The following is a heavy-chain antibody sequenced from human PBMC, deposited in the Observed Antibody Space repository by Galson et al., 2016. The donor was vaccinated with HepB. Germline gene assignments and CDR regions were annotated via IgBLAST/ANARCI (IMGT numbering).Heavy chain of an antibody. D-gene: IGHD6-19*01. J-gene: IGHJ4*02. CDR1: GYTFSSYW. CDR3: ARTGFSSVWALDY. Sequence: QSGAEVKKPGESLKISCKGSGYTFSSYWIGWVRQMPGKGLEWMAIIYPGDSDTRYSPSFQGQATISADKSINTAYLQWRSLKASDTAVYCCARTGFSSVWALDYWGQGTLVTVSS. CDR2: IYPGDSDT. V-gene: IGHV5-51*01.